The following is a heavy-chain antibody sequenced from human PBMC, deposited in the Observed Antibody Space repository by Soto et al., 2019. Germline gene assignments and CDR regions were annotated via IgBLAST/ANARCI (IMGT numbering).Heavy chain of an antibody. CDR3: TRGIDVWSGYPSYYLDY. D-gene: IGHD3-3*01. V-gene: IGHV3-73*02. CDR2: IRRKANNYAT. Sequence: EVQLVESGGGLVQPGGSLKLSCAASGFIFSDSALHWVRQASGKGLEWVGRIRRKANNYATTYAASVEGRFAISRDDSKNPAYLQMTSLKTEDTAIYYCTRGIDVWSGYPSYYLDYWGQGTLVTVSS. J-gene: IGHJ4*02. CDR1: GFIFSDSA.